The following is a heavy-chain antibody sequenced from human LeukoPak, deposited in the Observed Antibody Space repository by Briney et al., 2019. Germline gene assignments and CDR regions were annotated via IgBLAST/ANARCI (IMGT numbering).Heavy chain of an antibody. V-gene: IGHV3-74*01. CDR3: ARYYYDSSGSQGAFDM. CDR1: GFTFSSYW. CDR2: INSDGSTT. Sequence: AGGSLRLSCAASGFTFSSYWMNWVRQAPGKGLVWVSRINSDGSTTTYADSVKGRFTISRDNAGNTLYLQMNSLRAEDTAVYYCARYYYDSSGSQGAFDMWGQGTMVTVSS. D-gene: IGHD3-22*01. J-gene: IGHJ3*02.